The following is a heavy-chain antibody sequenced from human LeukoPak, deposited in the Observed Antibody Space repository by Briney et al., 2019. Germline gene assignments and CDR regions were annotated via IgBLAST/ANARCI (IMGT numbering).Heavy chain of an antibody. V-gene: IGHV1-3*01. Sequence: KFQGRVTITRDTSASTAYMELSSLRSEDTAVYYCARGGVYYRFTDDYWGQGTLVTVSS. D-gene: IGHD2-8*01. CDR3: ARGGVYYRFTDDY. J-gene: IGHJ4*02.